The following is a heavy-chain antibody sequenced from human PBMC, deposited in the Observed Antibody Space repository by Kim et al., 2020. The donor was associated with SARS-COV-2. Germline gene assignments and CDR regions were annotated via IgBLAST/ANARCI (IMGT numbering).Heavy chain of an antibody. CDR3: ASQYGDYDWYFDL. V-gene: IGHV3-23*01. CDR2: ISGSGGST. CDR1: GFTFSSYA. Sequence: GGSLRLSCAASGFTFSSYAMSWVHQAPGKGLEWVSAISGSGGSTYYADSVKGRFTISRDNSKNTLYLQMNSLRAEDTAVYYCASQYGDYDWYFDLWGRGTLVTVSS. J-gene: IGHJ2*01. D-gene: IGHD4-17*01.